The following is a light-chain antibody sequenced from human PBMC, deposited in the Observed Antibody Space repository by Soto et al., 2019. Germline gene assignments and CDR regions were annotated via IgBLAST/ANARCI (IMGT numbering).Light chain of an antibody. J-gene: IGLJ2*01. V-gene: IGLV2-8*01. CDR1: SSDIGDYNY. CDR2: EVS. Sequence: QSALTQPPSASGSLGQSVTISCTGTSSDIGDYNYVSWYQQHAGKAPKLMIYEVSQRPSGVPDRFSGSKSGNTASLTVSGLQAEDEADYYCGSYTSSSTLVFGGGTKVTVL. CDR3: GSYTSSSTLV.